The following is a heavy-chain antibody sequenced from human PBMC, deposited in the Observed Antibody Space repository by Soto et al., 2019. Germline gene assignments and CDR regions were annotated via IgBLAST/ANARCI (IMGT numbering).Heavy chain of an antibody. J-gene: IGHJ6*03. Sequence: EVQLVESGGGVVRPGGSLRLSCVASGFTFDDYGMHWVRQAPGKGLEWVSGINWNGGGTGYPGSMKGRFIISRDNAKNSLYLQMNSLRAEDTALYYCARSGNIVATTNYYMDVWGNGTTVTVSS. CDR3: ARSGNIVATTNYYMDV. CDR1: GFTFDDYG. D-gene: IGHD5-12*01. CDR2: INWNGGGT. V-gene: IGHV3-20*04.